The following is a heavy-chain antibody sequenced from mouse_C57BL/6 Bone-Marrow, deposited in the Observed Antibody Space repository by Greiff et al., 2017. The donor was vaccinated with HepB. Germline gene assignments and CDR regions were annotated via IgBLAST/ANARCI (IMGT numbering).Heavy chain of an antibody. V-gene: IGHV1-81*01. Sequence: QVHVKQSGAELARPGASVKLSCKASGYTFTSYGISWVKQRTGQGLEWIGEIYPRSGNTYYNEKFKGKATLTADKSSSTAYMELRSLTSEDSAVYFWARLRYYGSWVDYGGQGTLVTVSA. CDR1: GYTFTSYG. J-gene: IGHJ3*01. D-gene: IGHD1-1*01. CDR2: IYPRSGNT. CDR3: ARLRYYGSWVDY.